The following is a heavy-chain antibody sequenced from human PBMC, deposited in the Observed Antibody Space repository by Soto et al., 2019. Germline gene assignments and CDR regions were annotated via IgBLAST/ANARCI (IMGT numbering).Heavy chain of an antibody. CDR1: GYSFTSYW. Sequence: GESLKISCKGSGYSFTSYWISWVRQMPGKGLEWMGRIDPSDSYTNYSPSFQGHATISADKSISTAYLQWSSLRASDTAMYYCARRSAAGYYYYYGMDVWGQGTTVTVSS. CDR3: ARRSAAGYYYYYGMDV. D-gene: IGHD2-2*01. J-gene: IGHJ6*02. CDR2: IDPSDSYT. V-gene: IGHV5-10-1*01.